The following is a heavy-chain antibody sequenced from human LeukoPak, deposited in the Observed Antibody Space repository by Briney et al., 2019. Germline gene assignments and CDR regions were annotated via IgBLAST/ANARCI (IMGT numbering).Heavy chain of an antibody. J-gene: IGHJ4*02. CDR2: VYTSGRT. V-gene: IGHV4-4*07. CDR1: GGSTSSYY. Sequence: SETLSLTCTVSGGSTSSYYWRWLGQPAGKGLEWVGRVYTSGRTNYNPSLKRRVTISVDTSKNQFSLKLSSVTAADTAVYYCARDREHSSSWYYFDYWGQGTLVTVSS. CDR3: ARDREHSSSWYYFDY. D-gene: IGHD6-13*01.